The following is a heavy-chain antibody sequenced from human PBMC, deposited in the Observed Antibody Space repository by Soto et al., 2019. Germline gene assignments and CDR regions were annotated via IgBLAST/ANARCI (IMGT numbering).Heavy chain of an antibody. Sequence: LRLSCVASGFTFGDYTMIWFRQAPGGGLEWVSFIRSKAYGGTTECAASVKGRFTISRDDSKSIAYLQMNSLKREDTAVYYCAKANATSGGAFDICGQGTMVTVSS. CDR2: IRSKAYGGTT. CDR1: GFTFGDYT. V-gene: IGHV3-49*03. J-gene: IGHJ3*02. D-gene: IGHD6-19*01. CDR3: AKANATSGGAFDI.